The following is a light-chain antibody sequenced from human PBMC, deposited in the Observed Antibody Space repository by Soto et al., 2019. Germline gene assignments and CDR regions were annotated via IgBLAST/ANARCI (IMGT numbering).Light chain of an antibody. V-gene: IGLV3-21*02. CDR2: DDR. CDR3: RVSDSSNDHVI. J-gene: IGLJ2*01. CDR1: NIGGKS. Sequence: SYELTQPPSVSVAPGQTATITCGANNIGGKSVHWYQQRPGQAPVLVVYDDRDRPSGIPDRFSGSKSGNTATLAISRVEAGDEADYYCRVSDSSNDHVIFGGGTKVTVL.